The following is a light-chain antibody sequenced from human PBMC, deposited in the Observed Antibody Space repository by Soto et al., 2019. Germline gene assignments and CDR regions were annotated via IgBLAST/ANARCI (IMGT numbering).Light chain of an antibody. V-gene: IGLV2-14*01. CDR2: DVA. Sequence: ALAQPASVSGSPGQSISISCTGTSSDVGGYDFVSWYQQHPGKAPKLIIYDVANRASGVSSRFSGAKSGNTASLTSSGLQAQDEADYHCRSYTSGNLDVFGTGTKVTVL. J-gene: IGLJ1*01. CDR1: SSDVGGYDF. CDR3: RSYTSGNLDV.